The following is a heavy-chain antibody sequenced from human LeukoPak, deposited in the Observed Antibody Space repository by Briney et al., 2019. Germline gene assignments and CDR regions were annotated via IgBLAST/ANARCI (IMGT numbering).Heavy chain of an antibody. Sequence: PSETLSLTCSVSGGPVTRSAYYWVWVRQSPGTGLEWLGSVYGNGDTYYNPSFESRVTIAIETSKNQFSLKMTSVTAADTAVYFCTPQGFRLPLDAFDVWGQGTRVAVSS. J-gene: IGHJ3*01. CDR3: TPQGFRLPLDAFDV. CDR2: VYGNGDT. V-gene: IGHV4-39*01. CDR1: GGPVTRSAYY.